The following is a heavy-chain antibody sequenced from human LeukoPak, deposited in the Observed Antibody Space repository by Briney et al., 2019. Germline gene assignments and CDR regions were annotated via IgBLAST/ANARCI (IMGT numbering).Heavy chain of an antibody. J-gene: IGHJ4*02. CDR3: AKYPLIPGAGGGFDY. V-gene: IGHV3-23*01. CDR2: ISGSGGST. D-gene: IGHD6-19*01. CDR1: GFTFSSYA. Sequence: GGSLRLSCAASGFTFSSYAMSWVRQAPGKGLEWVSAISGSGGSTYYADSVKGRFTISRDNSKNTLYLQMNSLRAEDTAVYYCAKYPLIPGAGGGFDYWGQGTLVTVSS.